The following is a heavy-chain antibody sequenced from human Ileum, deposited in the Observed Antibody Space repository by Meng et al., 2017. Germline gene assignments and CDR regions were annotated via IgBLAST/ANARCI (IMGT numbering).Heavy chain of an antibody. Sequence: GESLKISCAASGFTFSDYAMSWVRQAPGKGLEWVSGMNSGGSGTYYADSVKGRFSISRDNSKNTLFLQMNSLRVEDTAVYYCANGCRPDYWGQGTLVTVSS. V-gene: IGHV3-23*01. CDR1: GFTFSDYA. J-gene: IGHJ4*02. D-gene: IGHD2-15*01. CDR2: MNSGGSGT. CDR3: ANGCRPDY.